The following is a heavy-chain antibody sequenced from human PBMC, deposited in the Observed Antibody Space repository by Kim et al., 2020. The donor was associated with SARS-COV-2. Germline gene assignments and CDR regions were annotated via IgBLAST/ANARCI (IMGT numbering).Heavy chain of an antibody. V-gene: IGHV3-7*01. CDR3: SRDLADCSSTSCYVYYYYGRDV. D-gene: IGHD2-2*01. Sequence: GGSLRLSCAASGFTFSSYWMHWVRQAPGKGLEWVANIKQDGSKKYYVDSVKGRFTISRDNAKNSLYLQMNSLRAEDTAVYYCSRDLADCSSTSCYVYYYYGRDVGGQGTTLTVS. J-gene: IGHJ6*01. CDR2: IKQDGSKK. CDR1: GFTFSSYW.